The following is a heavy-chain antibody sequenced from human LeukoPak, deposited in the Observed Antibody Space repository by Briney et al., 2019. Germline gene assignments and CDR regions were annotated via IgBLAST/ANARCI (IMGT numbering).Heavy chain of an antibody. V-gene: IGHV3-21*01. CDR2: ISSGGTYK. J-gene: IGHJ3*02. CDR3: ARPTTVTTISADAFDI. D-gene: IGHD4-17*01. CDR1: GFTFSSYS. Sequence: GGSLRPSCAASGFTFSSYSMNWVRQAPGKGLEWVSSISSGGTYKYYADSVKGRFTISRDNAQNSLYLQMNSLRAEDSSVYYCARPTTVTTISADAFDIWGQGTMVTVSS.